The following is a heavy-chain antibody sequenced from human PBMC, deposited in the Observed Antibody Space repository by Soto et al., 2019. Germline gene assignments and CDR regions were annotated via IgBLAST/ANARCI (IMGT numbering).Heavy chain of an antibody. J-gene: IGHJ6*02. CDR1: GGSISSGDYY. V-gene: IGHV4-30-4*01. Sequence: QVQLQESGPGLVKPSQTLSLTCTVSGGSISSGDYYWSWIRQPPGKGLEWIGYIYYSGSTYYNPSLKSRVTISVDTSKNQFSLKLSSVTAADTAVYYCARDVAIVVVPAARSSYYGMDVWGQGTTVTVSS. D-gene: IGHD2-2*01. CDR2: IYYSGST. CDR3: ARDVAIVVVPAARSSYYGMDV.